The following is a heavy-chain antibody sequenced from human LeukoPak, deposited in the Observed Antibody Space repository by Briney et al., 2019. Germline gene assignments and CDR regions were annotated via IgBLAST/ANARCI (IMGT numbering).Heavy chain of an antibody. CDR3: ARTSGYDPPADY. Sequence: GGSLRLSCAASGFTFSTYWMHWVRQAPGKGLVWVSRINTDGSTTTYADSVKGRFTISRDNAKNTLYLQMNSLRAEDTAVYYCARTSGYDPPADYWGQGTLVTVSS. CDR2: INTDGSTT. D-gene: IGHD5-12*01. CDR1: GFTFSTYW. V-gene: IGHV3-74*01. J-gene: IGHJ4*02.